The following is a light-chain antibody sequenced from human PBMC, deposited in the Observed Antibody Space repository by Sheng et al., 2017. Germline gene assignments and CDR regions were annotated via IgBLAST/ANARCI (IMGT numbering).Light chain of an antibody. Sequence: EIELTQSPGTLSLSPGERATLSCRASQSVSSSYLAWHQRKPGQAPRLLIYGASSRATGIPDRFSGSGSGTDFTLTISRLEPEDSAVYYCQQYTSLITFGQGTRLEIK. V-gene: IGKV3-20*01. CDR1: QSVSSSY. CDR3: QQYTSLIT. J-gene: IGKJ5*01. CDR2: GAS.